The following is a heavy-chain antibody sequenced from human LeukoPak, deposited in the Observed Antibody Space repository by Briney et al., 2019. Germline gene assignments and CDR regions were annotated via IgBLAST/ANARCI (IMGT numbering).Heavy chain of an antibody. D-gene: IGHD3-10*01. J-gene: IGHJ6*02. Sequence: GESLKISCKGSGYTFTSYWIAWVRQMPGKGLEWMGIIYPGDSDTRYSPSFQGQVTISADKSISTAYLQWSSLKASDTAMYYCARHGSGSYYYYGMDVWGQGTTVTVSS. CDR3: ARHGSGSYYYYGMDV. CDR1: GYTFTSYW. CDR2: IYPGDSDT. V-gene: IGHV5-51*01.